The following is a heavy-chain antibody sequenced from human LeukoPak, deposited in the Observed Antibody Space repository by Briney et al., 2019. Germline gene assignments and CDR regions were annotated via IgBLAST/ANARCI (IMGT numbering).Heavy chain of an antibody. Sequence: GGSLRISCAASGFTVSGNYMTWVRQDPGKGLEWVSVIYSGGSTYYADSVKGRFTVSRDNSKITLYLQMNSLRAEDTAVYYCTRDLGGTIDYWGQGTLVTVSS. D-gene: IGHD1-1*01. CDR2: IYSGGST. V-gene: IGHV3-53*01. CDR3: TRDLGGTIDY. J-gene: IGHJ4*02. CDR1: GFTVSGNY.